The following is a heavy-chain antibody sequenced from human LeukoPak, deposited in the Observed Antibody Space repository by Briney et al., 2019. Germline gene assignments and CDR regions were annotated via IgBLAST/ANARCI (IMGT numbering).Heavy chain of an antibody. J-gene: IGHJ4*02. V-gene: IGHV3-23*01. D-gene: IGHD6-19*01. CDR2: ISGSGGST. CDR3: AKGGRAVAGPAPLDY. Sequence: PGGSLRLSCAASGFTFSSYAMSWVRQAPGEGLEWVSAISGSGGSTYYADSVKGRFTISRDNSKNPLYLQMNSLRAEDTAVYYCAKGGRAVAGPAPLDYWGQGTLVTVSS. CDR1: GFTFSSYA.